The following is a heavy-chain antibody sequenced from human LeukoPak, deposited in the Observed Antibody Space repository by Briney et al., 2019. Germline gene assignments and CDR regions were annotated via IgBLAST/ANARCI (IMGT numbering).Heavy chain of an antibody. Sequence: GGSLRLSCAASGFTFSDYSMTWVRQAPGKGLEWVAYIGGWSDPIDYADSVEGRFTVSRDNGDDTLYLQMDSLRVEDTGVYYCARDPGFAVARWGQGARVIVSS. CDR3: ARDPGFAVAR. CDR1: GFTFSDYS. V-gene: IGHV3-48*04. CDR2: IGGWSDPI. J-gene: IGHJ4*02.